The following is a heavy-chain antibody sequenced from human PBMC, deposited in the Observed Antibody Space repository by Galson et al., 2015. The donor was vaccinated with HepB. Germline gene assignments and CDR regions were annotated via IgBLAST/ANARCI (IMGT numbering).Heavy chain of an antibody. V-gene: IGHV3-33*01. CDR1: GFTFSSYG. Sequence: SLRLSCAASGFTFSSYGMHWVRQAPGKGLEWVAVIWYDGSNKYYADSVKGRFTISRDNSKNTLYLQMNSLRAEDTAVYYCARDTSMVRCYYYGMDVWGQGTTVTVSS. J-gene: IGHJ6*02. CDR3: ARDTSMVRCYYYGMDV. D-gene: IGHD3-10*01. CDR2: IWYDGSNK.